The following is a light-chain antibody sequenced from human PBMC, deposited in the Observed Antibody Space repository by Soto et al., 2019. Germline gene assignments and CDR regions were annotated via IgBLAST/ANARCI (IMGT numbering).Light chain of an antibody. V-gene: IGKV3-20*01. CDR3: QQYGTSPPHT. Sequence: EIVLTQSPGTLSLSPGERATLSCRASQSVSSSYLAWYQQKPGQAPRLLIYDASSRATDIPDRFSGSGSGTDFTLTISRLEPEDFAVYYCQQYGTSPPHTFGQGTKREIK. CDR2: DAS. CDR1: QSVSSSY. J-gene: IGKJ2*01.